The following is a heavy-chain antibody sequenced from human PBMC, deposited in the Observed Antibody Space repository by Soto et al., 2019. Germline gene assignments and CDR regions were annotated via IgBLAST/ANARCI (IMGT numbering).Heavy chain of an antibody. J-gene: IGHJ4*02. CDR2: IYSGGST. CDR1: GFTVSSNY. CDR3: ARVSRPEGGLDY. V-gene: IGHV3-53*04. Sequence: EVQLVESGGGLVQPGGSLRLSCAASGFTVSSNYMSWVRQAPGKGLEWVSVIYSGGSTYYADSVKGRLTISRHNSKNTLYLQMNSLRAEDTAVYYCARVSRPEGGLDYWGQGTLVTVSS. D-gene: IGHD1-26*01.